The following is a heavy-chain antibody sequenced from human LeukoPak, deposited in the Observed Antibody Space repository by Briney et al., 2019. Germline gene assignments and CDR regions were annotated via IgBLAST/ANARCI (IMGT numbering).Heavy chain of an antibody. Sequence: GGSLRLSCAASGFTFSNAWMSWVRQAPGKGLEWVGRIKSKTDGGTTDYAAPVKGRFTISRDDSKNTLYLQMNSLKTEDTAVYYCTTVDYSGSYYVDYWGQGTLVTVSS. CDR1: GFTFSNAW. CDR3: TTVDYSGSYYVDY. J-gene: IGHJ4*02. V-gene: IGHV3-15*01. D-gene: IGHD1-26*01. CDR2: IKSKTDGGTT.